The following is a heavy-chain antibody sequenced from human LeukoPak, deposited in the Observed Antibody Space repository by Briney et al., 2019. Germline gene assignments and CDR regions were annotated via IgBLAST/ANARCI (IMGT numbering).Heavy chain of an antibody. CDR1: GFTFRSYG. CDR3: ANGGGAYDVIDY. CDR2: IRYDGSNK. V-gene: IGHV3-30*02. D-gene: IGHD3-16*01. J-gene: IGHJ4*02. Sequence: GGSLRLSCAASGFTFRSYGMHWVRQAPGKGLEWVAYIRYDGSNKFYTVSVKGRFTISRDNSKNTLYLQMNSLRSEDTAVYYCANGGGAYDVIDYWGQGTLVTVSP.